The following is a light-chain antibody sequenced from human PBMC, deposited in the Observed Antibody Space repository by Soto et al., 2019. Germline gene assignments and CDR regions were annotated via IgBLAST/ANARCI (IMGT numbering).Light chain of an antibody. V-gene: IGLV2-23*01. CDR2: DGS. CDR1: SRDVGSYNL. Sequence: QSALTQPASVSGSPGQSITISCTGTSRDVGSYNLVSWYQQHPGKATKLMIYDGSKRPSGVSNRLSGSKSGNTASLTISVLQAEDEGDYYCCSYAGSRTWVFGGGTKLTVL. J-gene: IGLJ3*02. CDR3: CSYAGSRTWV.